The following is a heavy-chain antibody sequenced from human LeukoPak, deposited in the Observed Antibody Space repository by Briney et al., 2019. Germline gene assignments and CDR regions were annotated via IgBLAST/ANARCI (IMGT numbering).Heavy chain of an antibody. V-gene: IGHV1-46*01. CDR3: ARAGTYYYDSSTYYYDY. Sequence: GASVKVSCKASGYTFTNYYMHWVRQAPGQGLEWMGTINPSGGSTSYAQKFQGRVTMTRDMSTSTVYMELSSLRSEDTAVYYCARAGTYYYDSSTYYYDYWGQGTLVTVSS. CDR2: INPSGGST. D-gene: IGHD3-22*01. CDR1: GYTFTNYY. J-gene: IGHJ4*02.